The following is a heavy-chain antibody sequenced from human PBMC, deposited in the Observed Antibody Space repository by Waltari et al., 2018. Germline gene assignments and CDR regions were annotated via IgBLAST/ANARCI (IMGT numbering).Heavy chain of an antibody. CDR2: ISSSSSTI. Sequence: VQLVESGGGLVQPGGSLRLSCAASGFTFSSYSMNWVRQAPGKGLEWVSYISSSSSTIYYADDVKGRLTISRDNAKKSLYLQMNSRRAEDTAVYYGDCEDYYGMDVWGQGTTVTVSS. CDR1: GFTFSSYS. CDR3: DCEDYYGMDV. V-gene: IGHV3-48*01. D-gene: IGHD2-21*01. J-gene: IGHJ6*02.